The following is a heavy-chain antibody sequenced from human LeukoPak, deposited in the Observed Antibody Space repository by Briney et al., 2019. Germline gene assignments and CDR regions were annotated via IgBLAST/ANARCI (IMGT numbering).Heavy chain of an antibody. Sequence: SETLSLTCTVSGGSISSYYWSWIRQPPGKGLEWIGYINYSGSTNYNPSLKRRVTISVDTSKNQLSLKLSSVTAADTAVYYCARGVRYFDWLWGPLYYYYYMDVWGKGTTVTVSS. D-gene: IGHD3-9*01. J-gene: IGHJ6*03. CDR2: INYSGST. CDR3: ARGVRYFDWLWGPLYYYYYMDV. V-gene: IGHV4-59*01. CDR1: GGSISSYY.